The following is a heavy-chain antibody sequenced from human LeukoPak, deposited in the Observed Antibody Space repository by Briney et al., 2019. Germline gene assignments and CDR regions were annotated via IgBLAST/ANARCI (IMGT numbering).Heavy chain of an antibody. D-gene: IGHD6-6*01. Sequence: ASVKVSFTASGYSFTIYVIIWVRQAPGQGLEWMGWISAYNGNTNYAQKLQGRVTMTTDTSTSTAYMELRSLRCDDTAVYYCARILAGRYYYGMDVWGQGTTVTVSS. CDR2: ISAYNGNT. V-gene: IGHV1-18*01. J-gene: IGHJ6*02. CDR1: GYSFTIYV. CDR3: ARILAGRYYYGMDV.